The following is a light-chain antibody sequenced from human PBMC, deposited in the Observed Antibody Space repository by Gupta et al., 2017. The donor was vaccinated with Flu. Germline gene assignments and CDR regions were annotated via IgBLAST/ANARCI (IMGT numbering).Light chain of an antibody. V-gene: IGLV2-11*01. J-gene: IGLJ1*01. CDR1: SSDVGGYNY. CDR3: CSYAGSYTGV. Sequence: QSALTQPSSVSGSPGQAVTISCTGTSSDVGGYNYVSWYQQHPGKAPKLMFYDVSKRPSGFPDRFSCSKSGNTASLTISGLQAEDEADYYCCSYAGSYTGVFGTGTKVTVL. CDR2: DVS.